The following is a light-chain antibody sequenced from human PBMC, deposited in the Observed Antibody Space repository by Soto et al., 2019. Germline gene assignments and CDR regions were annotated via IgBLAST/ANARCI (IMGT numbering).Light chain of an antibody. V-gene: IGKV1D-12*01. CDR3: LQSDTFPYT. CDR1: QDIDRW. CDR2: TAS. J-gene: IGKJ2*01. Sequence: DIQMTQSPSSVSASVGDRVIISCRASQDIDRWLAWFQHKPGKAPKLLISTASSLQSGVPSMFSGSGSRTDFTLTIASLQFEDFATYYCLQSDTFPYTFGLGTKLEIK.